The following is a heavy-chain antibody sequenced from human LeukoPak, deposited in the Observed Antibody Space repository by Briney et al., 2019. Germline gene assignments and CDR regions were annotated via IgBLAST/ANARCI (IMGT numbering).Heavy chain of an antibody. D-gene: IGHD2-21*02. V-gene: IGHV3-48*01. Sequence: GGSLRLSCAASGFTFSSYSMNWVRQAPGKGLEWVSYISSSSTIYYADSVKGRFTISRDNAKNSLYLQMNSLRAEDTAVYYCARDGRSVVVTATPRFYYYMDVWGKGTTVTVSS. J-gene: IGHJ6*03. CDR2: ISSSSTI. CDR1: GFTFSSYS. CDR3: ARDGRSVVVTATPRFYYYMDV.